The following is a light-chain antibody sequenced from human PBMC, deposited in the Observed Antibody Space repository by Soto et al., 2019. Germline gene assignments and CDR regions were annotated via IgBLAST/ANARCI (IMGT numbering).Light chain of an antibody. V-gene: IGKV3-15*01. CDR3: QHYNNWPPSWT. CDR1: QGVSRN. J-gene: IGKJ1*01. CDR2: GAS. Sequence: EIVLSQSPATLSVSPGERAPPSCRCSQGVSRNLAWYQQKPGQAPRLLMYGASTRATGVPARFSGSGSGTEFTLSISNLQSEDFALYYCQHYNNWPPSWTFGQGTKWIS.